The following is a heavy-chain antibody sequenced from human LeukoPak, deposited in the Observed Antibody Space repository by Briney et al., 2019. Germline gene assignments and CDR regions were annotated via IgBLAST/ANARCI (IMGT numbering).Heavy chain of an antibody. V-gene: IGHV3-7*04. Sequence: GGSLRLSCAASGFTFSSYSMNWVRQAPGKGLEWVANIKQDGSEKYYVDSVRGRFTISRDNAENSLYLLMNSLRAEDTAVYYCARGAGSGYDTKWYFDLWGRGTLVTVSS. CDR2: IKQDGSEK. CDR1: GFTFSSYS. D-gene: IGHD3-3*01. J-gene: IGHJ2*01. CDR3: ARGAGSGYDTKWYFDL.